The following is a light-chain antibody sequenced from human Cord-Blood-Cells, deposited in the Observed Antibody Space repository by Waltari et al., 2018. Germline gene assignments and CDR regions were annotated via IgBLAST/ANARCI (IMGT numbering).Light chain of an antibody. Sequence: QSVLTQPPSASGTPGQRATISCSGSSSTIGSNTVNWYQQLPGTAPKLLIYRNNQRPSGVPDRFSGSKSGTSASLAISGLQAEDEADYYCAAWDDSLNGYVFGTGTKVTVL. CDR2: RNN. CDR1: SSTIGSNT. CDR3: AAWDDSLNGYV. J-gene: IGLJ1*01. V-gene: IGLV1-44*01.